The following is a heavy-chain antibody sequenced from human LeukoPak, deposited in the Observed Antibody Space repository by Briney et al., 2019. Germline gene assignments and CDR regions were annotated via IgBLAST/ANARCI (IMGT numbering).Heavy chain of an antibody. Sequence: SETLSLTCTVSGGSISSSSYYWGWIRQPPGKGLEWIGSIYYSGSTYYNPSLKSRVTISVDTSKNQFSLKLSSVTAADTAVYYCARHIDYGSGSYYEPGAFDIWGQGTMVTVSS. D-gene: IGHD3-10*01. J-gene: IGHJ3*02. CDR2: IYYSGST. CDR3: ARHIDYGSGSYYEPGAFDI. CDR1: GGSISSSSYY. V-gene: IGHV4-39*01.